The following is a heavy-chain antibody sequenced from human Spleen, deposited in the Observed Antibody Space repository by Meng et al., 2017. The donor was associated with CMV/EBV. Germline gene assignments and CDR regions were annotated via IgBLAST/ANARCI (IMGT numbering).Heavy chain of an antibody. V-gene: IGHV4-4*07. Sequence: QAHPQDAGPGRVKSSAPLPPPSTSSVGSISGYYWTWIRQSAGKGLEWFGRISSSGSIDDNHSFRSRAIMSIDTSKNQLSLKLFSVTAADTAVYYCARAGARGVPVDYWGQGILVTVSS. CDR2: ISSSGSI. CDR3: ARAGARGVPVDY. D-gene: IGHD3-10*01. J-gene: IGHJ4*02. CDR1: VGSISGYY.